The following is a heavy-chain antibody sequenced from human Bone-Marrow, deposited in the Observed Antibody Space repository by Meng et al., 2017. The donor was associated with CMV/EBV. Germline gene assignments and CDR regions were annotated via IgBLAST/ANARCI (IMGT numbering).Heavy chain of an antibody. D-gene: IGHD3-3*01. CDR3: ARPVIYDFWSGYPDGMDV. V-gene: IGHV4-39*01. Sequence: SETLSLTCTVSGGFISSSSYYWGWIRQPPGKGLEWIGSIYYSGSTYYNPSLKSRVTISVDTSKNQFSLKLSSVTAADTAVYYCARPVIYDFWSGYPDGMDVWGQGTTVTVSS. CDR1: GGFISSSSYY. J-gene: IGHJ6*02. CDR2: IYYSGST.